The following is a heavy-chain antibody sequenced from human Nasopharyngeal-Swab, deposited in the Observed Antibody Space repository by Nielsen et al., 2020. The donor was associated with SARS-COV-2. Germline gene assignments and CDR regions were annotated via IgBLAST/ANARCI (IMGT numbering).Heavy chain of an antibody. CDR3: ARDQAGATWAPGAFDI. CDR1: GGSISSGGYY. CDR2: IYYSGST. J-gene: IGHJ3*02. V-gene: IGHV4-31*03. D-gene: IGHD1-26*01. Sequence: SETLSLTCTVSGGSISSGGYYWSWIRQHPGKVLEWIGYIYYSGSTYYNPSLKSRVTISVDTSKNQFSLKLSSVTAADTAVYYCARDQAGATWAPGAFDIWGQGTMVTVSS.